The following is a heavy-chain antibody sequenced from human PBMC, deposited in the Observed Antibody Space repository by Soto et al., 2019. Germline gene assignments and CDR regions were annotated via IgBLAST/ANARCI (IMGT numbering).Heavy chain of an antibody. J-gene: IGHJ1*01. D-gene: IGHD2-15*01. CDR1: GGTFSSYA. V-gene: IGHV1-69*13. CDR2: IIPIFGTA. CDR3: AEERLGYGSGCSCYSRYFHH. Sequence: ASVKVSCKASGGTFSSYAISWVRQAPGQGLEWMGGIIPIFGTANYAQKFQGRVTITADESTSTAYMELSSLRSEDTAVYYCAEERLGYGSGCSCYSRYFHHWGQGTLVTVYS.